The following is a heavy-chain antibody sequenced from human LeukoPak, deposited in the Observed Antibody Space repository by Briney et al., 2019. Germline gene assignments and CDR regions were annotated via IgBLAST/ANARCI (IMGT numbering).Heavy chain of an antibody. V-gene: IGHV4-39*01. CDR1: SGSMSSSSYY. J-gene: IGHJ1*01. D-gene: IGHD3-22*01. CDR3: ARHFIGYYGSSGYVQH. Sequence: SETLSLTCTVSSGSMSSSSYYWGWIRQPPGKGLEWIGTIYYSGSTNYNPSLRSRVTISIDTSKKQYSLKLASVTAADTAVYYCARHFIGYYGSSGYVQHWGQGTLVTVSS. CDR2: IYYSGST.